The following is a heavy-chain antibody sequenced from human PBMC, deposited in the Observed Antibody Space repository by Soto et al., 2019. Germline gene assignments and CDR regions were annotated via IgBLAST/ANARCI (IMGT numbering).Heavy chain of an antibody. CDR1: GYAFSKYG. J-gene: IGHJ5*02. CDR3: ATSYDSGFDP. D-gene: IGHD5-12*01. CDR2: IRPDTGDT. Sequence: QLQLVQSGAEVERPGASVRVSCKAYGYAFSKYGISWIRQAPGQGLEWMGWIRPDTGDTNYAQKFQGRVTMTTDTSSNTAYMELRSRRSDDTAMYYCATSYDSGFDPWGQGTLVSVSS. V-gene: IGHV1-18*04.